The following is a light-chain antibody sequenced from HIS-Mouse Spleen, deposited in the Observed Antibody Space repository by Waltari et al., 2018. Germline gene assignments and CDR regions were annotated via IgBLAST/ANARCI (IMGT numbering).Light chain of an antibody. CDR3: QSYDSSNQV. CDR1: SGRIASNY. Sequence: NFMLTQPHSVSESPGKTVTISCTGSSGRIASNYSPWYQQRPGSAPTTVVYEDNQRPPGVPDRFSGSIDSSSNSASLTISGLKTEDEADYYCQSYDSSNQVFGGGTKLTVL. J-gene: IGLJ2*01. CDR2: EDN. V-gene: IGLV6-57*02.